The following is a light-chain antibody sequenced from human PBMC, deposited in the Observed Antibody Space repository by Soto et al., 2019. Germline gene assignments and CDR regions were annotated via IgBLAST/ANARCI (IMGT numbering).Light chain of an antibody. Sequence: QSVLTQPPSVSGAPGQRVTISCTGSSSNIGAGYDVHWYQQLPGTAPKLLIYGNSNRPSGVPDRFSGSNSGTAASLAITGLQAEDEAEYYCQSYDSSRSGYVVFGGGTKLTVL. CDR1: SSNIGAGYD. CDR2: GNS. CDR3: QSYDSSRSGYVV. V-gene: IGLV1-40*01. J-gene: IGLJ2*01.